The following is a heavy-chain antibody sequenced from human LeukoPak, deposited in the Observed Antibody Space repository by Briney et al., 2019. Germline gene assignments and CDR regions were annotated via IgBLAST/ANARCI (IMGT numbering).Heavy chain of an antibody. V-gene: IGHV4-31*03. J-gene: IGHJ5*02. D-gene: IGHD1-26*01. CDR3: ARGPEVGLNWFDP. CDR2: IYYSGIT. CDR1: GGSISTSGNY. Sequence: PSETLSLTCTVSGGSISTSGNYWSWIRQHPGKGLEWIGYIYYSGITYYNPSLKSRVTMSVDNSKNQFSLELTSVTAADTAVYYCARGPEVGLNWFDPWGQGTLVTVSS.